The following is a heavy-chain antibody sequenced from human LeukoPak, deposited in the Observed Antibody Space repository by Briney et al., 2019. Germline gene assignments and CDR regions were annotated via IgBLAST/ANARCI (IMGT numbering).Heavy chain of an antibody. CDR1: GFIFSSYW. CDR3: ARCDSLLVDSSAYFRDALDL. J-gene: IGHJ3*01. V-gene: IGHV3-74*01. Sequence: GGSLRLSCAASGFIFSSYWMRWVRHAPGRGLEWVSRINTDGSITDNTNYPRSLKRRFTISRDNAKNTLYLQMNSLRAEDTAVYSCARCDSLLVDSSAYFRDALDLWGQGTMVTVSS. CDR2: INTDGSITDNT. D-gene: IGHD3-22*01.